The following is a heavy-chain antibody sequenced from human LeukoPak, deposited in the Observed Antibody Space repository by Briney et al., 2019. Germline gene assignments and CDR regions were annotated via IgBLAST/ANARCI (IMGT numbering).Heavy chain of an antibody. J-gene: IGHJ4*02. CDR2: GLYSGTT. CDR1: GASMHNNDYY. D-gene: IGHD3-22*01. V-gene: IGHV4-39*01. Sequence: SETLSLTCSVSGASMHNNDYYWGWIRQPPGKGLEWIGSGLYSGTTYSNPSLQSRVAISVDSSRSQVSLQVTSVTAADTAIYYCVRQQSSSWDLIGFWGQGTLVTVSS. CDR3: VRQQSSSWDLIGF.